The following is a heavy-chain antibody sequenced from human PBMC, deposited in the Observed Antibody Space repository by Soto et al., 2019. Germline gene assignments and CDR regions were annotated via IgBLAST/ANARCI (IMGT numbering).Heavy chain of an antibody. CDR2: IYWDDDK. D-gene: IGHD1-1*01. Sequence: QITLKESGPTLVKPTQTLTLTCTFSGFSLSTSGVGVGWIRQPPGKALEWLALIYWDDDKRYSPSLKSRLTITKDTSKNQVVLTMANMDPVDTATYYFAHRDGYNYAFDLWGQGTMVTVSS. V-gene: IGHV2-5*02. CDR1: GFSLSTSGVG. J-gene: IGHJ3*01. CDR3: AHRDGYNYAFDL.